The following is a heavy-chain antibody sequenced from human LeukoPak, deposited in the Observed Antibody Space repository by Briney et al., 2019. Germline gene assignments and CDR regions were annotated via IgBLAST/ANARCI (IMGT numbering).Heavy chain of an antibody. V-gene: IGHV3-30*03. D-gene: IGHD3-3*01. CDR3: AAAPYDFWSGYNWLDP. Sequence: GGSLRLSCAASGFTFSSYGMHWVRQAPGKGLEWVAVISNDGSNKYYADSVKGRFTISRDNSKNTLYLQMNSLRAEDTAVYYCAAAPYDFWSGYNWLDPWGQGTLVTVSS. CDR1: GFTFSSYG. J-gene: IGHJ5*02. CDR2: ISNDGSNK.